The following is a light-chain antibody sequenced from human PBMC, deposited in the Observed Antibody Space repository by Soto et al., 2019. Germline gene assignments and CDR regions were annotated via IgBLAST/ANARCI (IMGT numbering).Light chain of an antibody. J-gene: IGLJ2*01. V-gene: IGLV2-14*03. Sequence: QSALTQPASVSGSPGQSITISCTGTSSDVGAYNYVSWYQQHPGTAPQLLIYDVSYRPSWISNRFSGSKSGNTASLTISGLQAEDEADYFCISFSSSHYVVFGGGTKLTVL. CDR3: ISFSSSHYVV. CDR2: DVS. CDR1: SSDVGAYNY.